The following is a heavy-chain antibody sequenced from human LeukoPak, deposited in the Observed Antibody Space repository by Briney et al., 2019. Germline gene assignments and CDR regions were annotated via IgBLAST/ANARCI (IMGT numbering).Heavy chain of an antibody. J-gene: IGHJ4*02. CDR1: GYTFFYYG. D-gene: IGHD2-15*01. CDR3: ARVDCSGDSCYSAGY. CDR2: ISVDNGKT. V-gene: IGHV1-18*01. Sequence: VASVTVSCKASGYTFFYYGVTWVRQVPGQGLEWMGWISVDNGKTNHAQKLQGRVTLTTDISTRTAYMELRSLRSDDTAVYYCARVDCSGDSCYSAGYWGQGTLVTVSS.